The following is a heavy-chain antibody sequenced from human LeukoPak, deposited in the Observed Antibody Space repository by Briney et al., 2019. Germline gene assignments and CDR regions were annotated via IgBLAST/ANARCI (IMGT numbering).Heavy chain of an antibody. Sequence: GGSLRLSCAASGFTFSSYGMHWVRQAPGKGLEWVAVISYDGSNKYYADSVKGRFTISRDNSKNTLYLQMNSLRAEDTAVYYCAKEGFGDGYTLYYFDYWGQGTLVTVSS. CDR1: GFTFSSYG. J-gene: IGHJ4*02. V-gene: IGHV3-30*18. CDR2: ISYDGSNK. CDR3: AKEGFGDGYTLYYFDY. D-gene: IGHD5-24*01.